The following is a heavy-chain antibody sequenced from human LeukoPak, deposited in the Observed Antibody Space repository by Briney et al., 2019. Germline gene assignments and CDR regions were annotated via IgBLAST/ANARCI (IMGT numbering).Heavy chain of an antibody. CDR2: ISETGGNT. CDR3: TKGMYSISFDAFDI. D-gene: IGHD6-13*01. CDR1: GFIFSTYA. J-gene: IGHJ3*02. V-gene: IGHV3-23*01. Sequence: GGSLRLSCVASGFIFSTYAMTWVRRAPGKGLEWVSGISETGGNTYNADSVKGRFSISRDNSKNTLYLQMNNLRAEDTALYYCTKGMYSISFDAFDIWGQGTMVTVSS.